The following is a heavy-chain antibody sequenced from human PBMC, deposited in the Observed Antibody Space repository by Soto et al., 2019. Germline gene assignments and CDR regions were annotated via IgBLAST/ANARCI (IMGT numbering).Heavy chain of an antibody. D-gene: IGHD3-10*01. CDR1: GLTFGSRA. J-gene: IGHJ4*02. CDR3: ARGSTDSYPGSRIFDF. Sequence: AGSLRLSCVASGLTFGSRAMSWFLQAPREGLQWVSTITDTGGDAKYADSVRGRFVISRDNSKKILYLQMTSLTAEDSAMYFCARGSTDSYPGSRIFDFWGRGTLVTGSS. CDR2: ITDTGGDA. V-gene: IGHV3-23*01.